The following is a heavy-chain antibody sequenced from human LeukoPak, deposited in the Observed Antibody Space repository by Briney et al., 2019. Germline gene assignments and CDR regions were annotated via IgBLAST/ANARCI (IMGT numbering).Heavy chain of an antibody. J-gene: IGHJ4*02. CDR2: ISSSSSTI. CDR3: ARDGGDSSGYWFDY. CDR1: GFTFSSYG. Sequence: GGSLRLSCAASGFTFSSYGMNWVRQAPGKGLEWVSYISSSSSTIYYADSVKGRFTISRDNAKNSLYLQMNSLRAEDTAVYYCARDGGDSSGYWFDYWGQGTLVTVSS. D-gene: IGHD3-22*01. V-gene: IGHV3-48*01.